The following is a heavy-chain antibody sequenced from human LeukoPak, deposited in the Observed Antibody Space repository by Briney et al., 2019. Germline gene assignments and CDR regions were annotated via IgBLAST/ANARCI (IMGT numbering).Heavy chain of an antibody. Sequence: GGSLRLSCAASGFTFRSYAMHWVRQAPGKGLEWVAVTSYDGSNKFYADSVKGRFTISRDNAKNSLYLQMNSLRAEDTAVYYCARGIVVVPTADYWGQGTLVTVSS. CDR1: GFTFRSYA. J-gene: IGHJ4*02. CDR3: ARGIVVVPTADY. CDR2: TSYDGSNK. D-gene: IGHD2-2*01. V-gene: IGHV3-30-3*01.